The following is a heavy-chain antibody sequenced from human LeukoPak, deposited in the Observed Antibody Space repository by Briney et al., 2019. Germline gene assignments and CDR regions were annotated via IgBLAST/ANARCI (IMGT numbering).Heavy chain of an antibody. CDR1: GGSISSYY. Sequence: SETLSLTCTVSGGSISSYYWSWIRQPPGKGLDWIGSIYTSGSTNYKPSLKSRVTISVDTSKNQFSLKLTSVTAADTAVYYCARLLPPSGSYSYYHYYMDVWGKGTTVTVSS. J-gene: IGHJ6*03. CDR3: ARLLPPSGSYSYYHYYMDV. V-gene: IGHV4-4*09. D-gene: IGHD1-26*01. CDR2: IYTSGST.